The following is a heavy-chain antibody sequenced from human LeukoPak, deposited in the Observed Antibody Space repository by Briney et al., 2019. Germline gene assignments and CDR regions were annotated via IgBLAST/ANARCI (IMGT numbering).Heavy chain of an antibody. CDR2: ISSSGGST. V-gene: IGHV3-23*01. J-gene: IGHJ4*02. CDR1: GFTFTSYA. Sequence: GGSLRLSCAASGFTFTSYAISWVRQAPGKGLEWVSTISSSGGSTYYADSVKGRFTISRDNSKNTLYLQMNSLRAEDTAVYYCATWNYVAYWGQGNLVTVSS. D-gene: IGHD3-16*01. CDR3: ATWNYVAY.